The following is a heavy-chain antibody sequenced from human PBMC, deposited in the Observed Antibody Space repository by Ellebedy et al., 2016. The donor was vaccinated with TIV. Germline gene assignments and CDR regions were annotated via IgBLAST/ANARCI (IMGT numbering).Heavy chain of an antibody. Sequence: SETLSLXCTVSGGSISSYYWSWIRQPPGKGLEWIGYIYYSGSTNYNPSLKSRVTISVDTSKNQFSLKLSSVTAADTAVYYCARGPPDYDSSGYYYFDYWGQGTLVTVSS. CDR2: IYYSGST. V-gene: IGHV4-59*01. D-gene: IGHD3-22*01. CDR3: ARGPPDYDSSGYYYFDY. J-gene: IGHJ4*02. CDR1: GGSISSYY.